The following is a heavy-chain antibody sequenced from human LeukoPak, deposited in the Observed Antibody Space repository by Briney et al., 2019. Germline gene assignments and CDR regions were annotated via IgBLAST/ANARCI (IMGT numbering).Heavy chain of an antibody. CDR1: GGTFSSYA. D-gene: IGHD2-8*02. V-gene: IGHV1-69*05. Sequence: GASVKVSCKASGGTFSSYAISWVRQAPGQGLEWMGGNIPIFGTANYAQKFQGRVTITTDESTSTAYMELSSLRSEDTAVYYCARGLNDHSHWCHYWGQGTLVTVSS. J-gene: IGHJ4*02. CDR2: NIPIFGTA. CDR3: ARGLNDHSHWCHY.